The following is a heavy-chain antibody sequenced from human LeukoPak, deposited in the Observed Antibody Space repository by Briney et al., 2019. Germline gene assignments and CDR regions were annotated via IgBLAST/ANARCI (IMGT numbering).Heavy chain of an antibody. V-gene: IGHV1-69*13. CDR1: GGTFSSYA. Sequence: SVKVSCKASGGTFSSYAISWVRQAPGQGLEWMGGIIPIFGTANYAQKFQGRVTITADESTSTAYMELSSLRSEDTAVYYCAREGPTVTTHFDYWGQGTLVTVSS. CDR2: IIPIFGTA. D-gene: IGHD4-17*01. CDR3: AREGPTVTTHFDY. J-gene: IGHJ4*02.